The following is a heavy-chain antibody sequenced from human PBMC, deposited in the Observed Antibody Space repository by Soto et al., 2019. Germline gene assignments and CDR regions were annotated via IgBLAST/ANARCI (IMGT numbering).Heavy chain of an antibody. Sequence: QVQLQQWGAGLLKPSETLSLTCAVNGGSFSGYYWNWIRQSAGKGLEWIGRVHHSGTTNYNPSLKSRLTISLDTSKNRFSLQLNSVTAADTAMYYCVRQKGFFDWSSHVTGPGGMDVWGQGTSVTVSS. CDR1: GGSFSGYY. D-gene: IGHD3-9*01. CDR3: VRQKGFFDWSSHVTGPGGMDV. CDR2: VHHSGTT. V-gene: IGHV4-34*01. J-gene: IGHJ6*02.